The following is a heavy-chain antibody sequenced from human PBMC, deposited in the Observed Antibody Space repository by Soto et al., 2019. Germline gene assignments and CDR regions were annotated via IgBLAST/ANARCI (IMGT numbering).Heavy chain of an antibody. V-gene: IGHV3-33*01. CDR1: GFTFSSYG. CDR2: IWYDGSYK. D-gene: IGHD2-15*01. Sequence: QVHLVESGGGVVQPGRSLRLSCAASGFTFSSYGMHWVRQAPGKGLEWVAVIWYDGSYKHYADSVKGRFTISRDNSKNTLYLKMNSVRAEDTAVYYWAREYCSGGSCWGGMDVWGQGTTVTVSS. J-gene: IGHJ6*02. CDR3: AREYCSGGSCWGGMDV.